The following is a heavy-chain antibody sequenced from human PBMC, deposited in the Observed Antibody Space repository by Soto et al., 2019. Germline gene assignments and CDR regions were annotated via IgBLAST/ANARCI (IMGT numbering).Heavy chain of an antibody. CDR2: IYYSGST. V-gene: IGHV4-59*01. Sequence: QVQLQESGPGLVKPSETLSLTCTVSGGSISSYYWSWIRQPPGKGLEWIGYIYYSGSTNYNPSLKSRVTISVDTSKNQFSLKLSSVTAADTAVYYCAREGGDYVSYYCYGMDVWGQGTTVTVSS. J-gene: IGHJ6*02. CDR3: AREGGDYVSYYCYGMDV. CDR1: GGSISSYY. D-gene: IGHD2-21*02.